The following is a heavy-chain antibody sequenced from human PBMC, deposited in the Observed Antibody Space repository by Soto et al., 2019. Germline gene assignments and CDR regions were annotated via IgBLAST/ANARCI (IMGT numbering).Heavy chain of an antibody. V-gene: IGHV3-23*01. CDR1: GFTFSSYA. D-gene: IGHD3-3*01. Sequence: QPGGSLRLSCAASGFTFSSYAMSWVRQAPGKGLEWVSAISGSGGSTYYADSVKGRFTISRDNSKNTLYLQMNSLRAEDTAVYYCAKEPLRFLEWLPRDNDYWGQGTLVTVSS. CDR3: AKEPLRFLEWLPRDNDY. J-gene: IGHJ4*02. CDR2: ISGSGGST.